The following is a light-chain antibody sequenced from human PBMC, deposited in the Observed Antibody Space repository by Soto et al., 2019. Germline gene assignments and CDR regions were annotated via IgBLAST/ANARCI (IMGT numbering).Light chain of an antibody. Sequence: QSVLTQPASVSGSPGQSITISCTGTSSDVGGYNYVSWYQQHPGKAPKLMIYDVSNRPSGVSNRFSGSKSGNTASLTISGLQAEDEADYYCSSYTSXRTLVFGTGTKVT. J-gene: IGLJ1*01. CDR1: SSDVGGYNY. V-gene: IGLV2-14*03. CDR2: DVS. CDR3: SSYTSXRTLV.